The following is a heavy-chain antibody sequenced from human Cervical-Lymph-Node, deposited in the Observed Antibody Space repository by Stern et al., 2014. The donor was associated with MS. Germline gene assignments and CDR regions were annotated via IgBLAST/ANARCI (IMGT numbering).Heavy chain of an antibody. CDR2: INTNTGNS. V-gene: IGHV7-4-1*02. D-gene: IGHD5-18*01. CDR1: GYTLTDYP. J-gene: IGHJ4*02. Sequence: QVQLVQSGSELKEPGASVKVSCKASGYTLTDYPMNLVRQAPGQGLEWMGWINTNTGNSTYAQGFTGRFVFSLDTSVSTAYLHISSLKADDTAVYYCARDFVDTAMITRSDYLDSWGQGTLVTVSS. CDR3: ARDFVDTAMITRSDYLDS.